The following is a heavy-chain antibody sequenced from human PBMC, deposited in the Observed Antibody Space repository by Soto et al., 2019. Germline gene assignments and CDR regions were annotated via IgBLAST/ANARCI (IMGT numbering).Heavy chain of an antibody. V-gene: IGHV3-30-3*01. CDR1: GFTFSSYA. Sequence: QVQLVESGGGVVQPGRSLRLSCAASGFTFSSYAMHWVRQAPGKGLEWVAVISYDGSNKYYADSVKGRFTISRDNSKNTLYLQMNSLRAEDTAVYYCARDGTVAGTAPGHPFDYWGQGTLVTVSS. CDR2: ISYDGSNK. D-gene: IGHD6-19*01. J-gene: IGHJ4*02. CDR3: ARDGTVAGTAPGHPFDY.